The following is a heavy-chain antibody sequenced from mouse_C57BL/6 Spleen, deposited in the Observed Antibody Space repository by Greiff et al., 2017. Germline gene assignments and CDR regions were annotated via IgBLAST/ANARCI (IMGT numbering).Heavy chain of an antibody. Sequence: EVKLVESGGGLVKPGGSLQLSCAASGFTFSSYTMSWVRQTPEKRLEWVATISGGGGNTYYPDSVKGRFTFSRDNAKNTLYLQMSSLRSEDTALYYCARHAPDGYDGGVWFAYWGQVTLVTVSA. CDR1: GFTFSSYT. CDR3: ARHAPDGYDGGVWFAY. J-gene: IGHJ3*01. V-gene: IGHV5-9*01. CDR2: ISGGGGNT. D-gene: IGHD2-2*01.